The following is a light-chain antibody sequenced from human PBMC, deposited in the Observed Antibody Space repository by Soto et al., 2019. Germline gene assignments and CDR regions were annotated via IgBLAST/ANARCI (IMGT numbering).Light chain of an antibody. CDR2: DAS. V-gene: IGKV3-11*01. Sequence: EIVLTQSPATLSLSPGERATLSCRASQSVSSYLAWYQQKPGQAPRLLIYDASNRATGIPARFSGSGSWTAFTLTISSLEPEDFAVYYCQQRSNWPPVTFGGGTKVEIK. CDR3: QQRSNWPPVT. J-gene: IGKJ4*01. CDR1: QSVSSY.